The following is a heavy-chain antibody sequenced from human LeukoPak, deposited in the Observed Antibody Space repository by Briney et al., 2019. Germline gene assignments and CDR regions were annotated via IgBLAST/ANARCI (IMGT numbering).Heavy chain of an antibody. Sequence: SETLSLTCTVSGSISGYYWSWSRQPPGKGLEWSGYIYTSGSTNYNRTLASRVNIYVDTSKNQFSLKLSSVTAADTAVYYCARQAGYPSGWFFDYWGQGTMVTVSS. CDR3: ARQAGYPSGWFFDY. CDR2: IYTSGST. V-gene: IGHV4-4*08. D-gene: IGHD6-19*01. J-gene: IGHJ4*02. CDR1: GSISGYY.